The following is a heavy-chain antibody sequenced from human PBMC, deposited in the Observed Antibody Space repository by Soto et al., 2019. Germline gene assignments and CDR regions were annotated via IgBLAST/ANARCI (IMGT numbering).Heavy chain of an antibody. CDR1: GYNFTSHY. Sequence: AAVKVSRKPSGYNFTSHYIHWVRQAPGQRLESMGIIYPRGGSTIYAQKFQGKVTMTRDTSTHTLYMELSSLRSEDTAIYYCARVGYSSTGTTLHFHGLDVWGQGTTVTVSS. J-gene: IGHJ6*02. D-gene: IGHD3-22*01. V-gene: IGHV1-46*01. CDR2: IYPRGGST. CDR3: ARVGYSSTGTTLHFHGLDV.